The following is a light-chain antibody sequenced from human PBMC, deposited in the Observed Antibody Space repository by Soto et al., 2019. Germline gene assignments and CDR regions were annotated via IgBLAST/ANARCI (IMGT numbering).Light chain of an antibody. CDR1: QGVGNTY. CDR2: ATS. V-gene: IGKV3-20*01. Sequence: EIVLTQSPGTLSLSPGERATLSCRASQGVGNTYLAWYQQKPGQAPRLLVYATSSRATGIPDRFSGSGSGTDFTLTISRLEPVDFAVYYCQQYAGSPWTFGQGTKVEIK. J-gene: IGKJ1*01. CDR3: QQYAGSPWT.